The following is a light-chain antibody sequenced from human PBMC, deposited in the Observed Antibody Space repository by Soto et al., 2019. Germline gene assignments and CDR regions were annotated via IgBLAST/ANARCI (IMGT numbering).Light chain of an antibody. J-gene: IGKJ5*01. CDR2: DAS. Sequence: DIQMTQSPSTLSASVGDRVTITCRASQSISRWLAWHQQKPGEAPKLLIYDASSLESGVPSGFSGSASGTEFTLTISILQAHDFATYYCQQYTYFRTFGQGKRLDIK. V-gene: IGKV1-5*01. CDR3: QQYTYFRT. CDR1: QSISRW.